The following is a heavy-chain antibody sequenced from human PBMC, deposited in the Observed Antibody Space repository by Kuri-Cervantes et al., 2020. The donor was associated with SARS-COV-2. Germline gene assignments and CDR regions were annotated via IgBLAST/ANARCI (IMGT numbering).Heavy chain of an antibody. D-gene: IGHD3-22*01. CDR2: ISPLFGKA. V-gene: IGHV1-69*13. CDR1: GGSFRTFI. CDR3: ARSTPFRRLVVISQGGAFDI. Sequence: SVKVSCKTSGGSFRTFIISWVRQAPGQGLEWMGGISPLFGKANYAQKFQGRVTTAADESTSTVYMEVSSLRSDDTAVYYCARSTPFRRLVVISQGGAFDIWGQGTMVTVSS. J-gene: IGHJ3*02.